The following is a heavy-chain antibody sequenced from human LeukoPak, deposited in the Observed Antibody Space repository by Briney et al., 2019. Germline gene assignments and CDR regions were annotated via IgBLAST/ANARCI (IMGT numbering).Heavy chain of an antibody. D-gene: IGHD3-22*01. V-gene: IGHV1-8*01. J-gene: IGHJ6*02. Sequence: ASVKVSCKASGYTFTSYDINWVRQATGQGLEWMGWMNPNSGNTGYAQKFQGRVTITADKSTSTAYMELSSLRSEDTAVYYCARDYYDSSGYYYEFYYYYGMDVWGQGTTVTVSS. CDR3: ARDYYDSSGYYYEFYYYYGMDV. CDR1: GYTFTSYD. CDR2: MNPNSGNT.